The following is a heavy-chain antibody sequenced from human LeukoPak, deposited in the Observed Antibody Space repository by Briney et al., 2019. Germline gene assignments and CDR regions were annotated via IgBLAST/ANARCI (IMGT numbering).Heavy chain of an antibody. CDR3: ARERGPIAARGWFDP. D-gene: IGHD6-6*01. CDR1: GFTVSGNY. Sequence: GGSLRLSCAASGFTVSGNYMSWVRQAPGKGLEWVSVIYSGGNTYHADSVKGRFTISRDNSKNTLYLQMNSLRAEDTAVYYCARERGPIAARGWFDPWGQGTLVTVSP. V-gene: IGHV3-53*01. CDR2: IYSGGNT. J-gene: IGHJ5*02.